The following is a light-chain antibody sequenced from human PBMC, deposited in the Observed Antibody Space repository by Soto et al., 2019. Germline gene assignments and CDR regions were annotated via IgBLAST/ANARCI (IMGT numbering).Light chain of an antibody. CDR2: TNT. CDR3: AAWDDSLNSVI. Sequence: QSVLTQPPSASGTPGQSVSISCSGSRSNIGTNPVNWYQQLPGTAPKLLFYTNTQRPSGVPDRFSASKSGTSASLAISGLXXXDXAXXXCAAWDDSLNSVIFGGGTKVTVL. CDR1: RSNIGTNP. V-gene: IGLV1-44*01. J-gene: IGLJ2*01.